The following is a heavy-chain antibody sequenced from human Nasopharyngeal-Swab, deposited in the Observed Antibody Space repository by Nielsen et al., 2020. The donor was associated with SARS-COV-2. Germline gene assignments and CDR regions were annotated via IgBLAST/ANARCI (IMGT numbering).Heavy chain of an antibody. CDR3: AKMATSSGYSSDDAFDI. Sequence: SLKISCVASRFTFDDYAMHWVRQAPGQGLEWVSGISWNSGRIGYADSVKGRFTISRDNAKNSLYLQMNSLRAEDTALYHCAKMATSSGYSSDDAFDIWGQGTMVIVSS. J-gene: IGHJ3*02. V-gene: IGHV3-9*01. CDR2: ISWNSGRI. D-gene: IGHD3-3*01. CDR1: RFTFDDYA.